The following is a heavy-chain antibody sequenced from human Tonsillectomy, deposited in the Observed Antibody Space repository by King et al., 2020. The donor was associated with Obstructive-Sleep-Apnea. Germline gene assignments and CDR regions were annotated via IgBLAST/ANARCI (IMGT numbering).Heavy chain of an antibody. J-gene: IGHJ5*02. V-gene: IGHV4-34*01. D-gene: IGHD6-13*01. CDR3: ARGSGAAAVNWFDP. CDR2: INHIGST. CDR1: GGSFSNYY. Sequence: VQLQQWGAGLLRPSETLSLTCAVFGGSFSNYYWSWIRQPPGKGLEWIGEINHIGSTNYNPSLKSRVTMSEDTSKNQFSLKLTSVTAADTAVYYCARGSGAAAVNWFDPWGQGTLVTVSS.